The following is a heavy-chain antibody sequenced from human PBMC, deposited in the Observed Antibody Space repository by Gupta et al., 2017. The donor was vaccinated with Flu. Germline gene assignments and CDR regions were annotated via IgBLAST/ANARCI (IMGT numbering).Heavy chain of an antibody. J-gene: IGHJ4*02. V-gene: IGHV3-23*01. CDR3: AKGWVVVTATYFDY. CDR1: GFTFSSYA. D-gene: IGHD2-21*02. CDR2: ISGSGGST. Sequence: EVQLLESGGGLVQPGGSLRLSCAASGFTFSSYAMSWVRQAPGKGLEWVSAISGSGGSTYYADSVKGRFTIYRDKPKNTLYLQMNSLRAEDTAVYYGAKGWVVVTATYFDYWGQGTRGTVSA.